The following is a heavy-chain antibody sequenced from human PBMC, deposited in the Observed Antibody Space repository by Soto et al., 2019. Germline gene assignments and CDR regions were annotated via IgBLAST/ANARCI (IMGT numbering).Heavy chain of an antibody. CDR2: INAANGHT. V-gene: IGHV1-3*01. D-gene: IGHD2-2*01. Sequence: ASVKVSCKASGYGFTNYAMHWVRQAPGQRLEWMGWINAANGHTEYSQSLQGRVTITRDTSARTVYMELSSLRSEDTAVYYCARDHFFCSRPSCYGRTYGMDVWGQGATVTVSS. CDR1: GYGFTNYA. J-gene: IGHJ6*02. CDR3: ARDHFFCSRPSCYGRTYGMDV.